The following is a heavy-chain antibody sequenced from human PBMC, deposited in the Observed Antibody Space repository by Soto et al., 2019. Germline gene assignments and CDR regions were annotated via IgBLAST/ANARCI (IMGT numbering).Heavy chain of an antibody. CDR3: ARDHHYGISGYYSHLDI. CDR1: GFTFSGYW. V-gene: IGHV3-74*01. D-gene: IGHD3-22*01. CDR2: VNRDGSST. Sequence: QPGGSLRLSCAASGFTFSGYWLHWVRQAPGKGLVWVSRVNRDGSSTTYADTVRGRFTISRDNAKNKLYLQMNSLRVEDTVVYYCARDHHYGISGYYSHLDIWGQETLVTVPS. J-gene: IGHJ4*02.